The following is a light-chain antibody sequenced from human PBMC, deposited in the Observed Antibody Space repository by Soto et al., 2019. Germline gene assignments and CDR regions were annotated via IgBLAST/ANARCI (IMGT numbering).Light chain of an antibody. V-gene: IGKV1-39*01. CDR3: EQTYSTPVT. Sequence: DIQMTQSPSSLSASVGDRGTVTCRTSQKINNYLNWYQQKPGKAPKLLIYGASSVQSGVPLRFSGSGSGTEFTLTISSLQPEDFAIYYCEQTYSTPVTFGQGTRLEIK. CDR1: QKINNY. J-gene: IGKJ5*01. CDR2: GAS.